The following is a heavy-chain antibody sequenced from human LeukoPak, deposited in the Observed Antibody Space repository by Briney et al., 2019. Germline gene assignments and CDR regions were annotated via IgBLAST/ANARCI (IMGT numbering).Heavy chain of an antibody. V-gene: IGHV3-30*02. J-gene: IGHJ4*02. CDR2: IRYDGSNK. Sequence: GGSLRLSCAASGFTFSSYGMHWVRQAPGKGLEWVAFIRYDGSNKYYADSLKGRFTISRDNSKKTLYLQMNSLRAEDTAVYYCAKDKRPFRYGDSVGYFGYWGQGTLVTVSS. D-gene: IGHD4-17*01. CDR1: GFTFSSYG. CDR3: AKDKRPFRYGDSVGYFGY.